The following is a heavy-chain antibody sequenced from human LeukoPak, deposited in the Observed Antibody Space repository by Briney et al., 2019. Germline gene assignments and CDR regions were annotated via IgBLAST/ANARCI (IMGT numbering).Heavy chain of an antibody. Sequence: GGSLRLSCAASGFTFSSYAMHWVRQAPGKGLEWVAVISYDGSNKYYADSVKGRFTISRDNSKNTLYLQMNSLRAEDTAVYYCARDYRIVGATRFPEYFQHWGQGTLVTVSS. V-gene: IGHV3-30-3*01. D-gene: IGHD1-26*01. CDR3: ARDYRIVGATRFPEYFQH. J-gene: IGHJ1*01. CDR1: GFTFSSYA. CDR2: ISYDGSNK.